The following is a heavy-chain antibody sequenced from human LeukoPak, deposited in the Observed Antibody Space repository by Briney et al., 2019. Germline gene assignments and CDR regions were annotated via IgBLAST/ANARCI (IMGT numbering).Heavy chain of an antibody. Sequence: PGGSLRLSCAASGFTFSSYGMHWVRQAPGKGLEWVAVISYDGSNKYYADSVKGRFTISRDNSKNTLYLQMSSLRAEDTAVYYCARAPGGSYVDYWGQGTLVTVSS. V-gene: IGHV3-30*03. D-gene: IGHD3-16*01. CDR3: ARAPGGSYVDY. J-gene: IGHJ4*02. CDR1: GFTFSSYG. CDR2: ISYDGSNK.